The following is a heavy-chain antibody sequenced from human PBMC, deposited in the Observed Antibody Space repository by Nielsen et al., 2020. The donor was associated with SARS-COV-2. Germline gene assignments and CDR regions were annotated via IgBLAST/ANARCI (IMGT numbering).Heavy chain of an antibody. Sequence: ASVKVPCKASGYSFTNNYVHWVRQAPGQGLEWVGIITPIGATTTYARKFQGRVTMTRDTSTSTFYMELSSLRSTDTAVYYCAREWDDYESSAYDLWGQGTPVTVSA. D-gene: IGHD3-22*01. J-gene: IGHJ4*02. CDR2: ITPIGATT. V-gene: IGHV1-46*01. CDR1: GYSFTNNY. CDR3: AREWDDYESSAYDL.